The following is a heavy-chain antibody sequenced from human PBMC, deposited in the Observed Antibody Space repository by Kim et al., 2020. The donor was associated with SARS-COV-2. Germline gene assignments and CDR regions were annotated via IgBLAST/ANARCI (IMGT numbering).Heavy chain of an antibody. CDR2: NK. D-gene: IGHD6-19*01. CDR3: ARDRIPYSSGCYQFDT. V-gene: IGHV3-33*01. J-gene: IGHJ5*01. Sequence: NKYYADSVKGRFTISRDTSKTTLYLQMNSLRAEDTAVYYCARDRIPYSSGCYQFDTWG.